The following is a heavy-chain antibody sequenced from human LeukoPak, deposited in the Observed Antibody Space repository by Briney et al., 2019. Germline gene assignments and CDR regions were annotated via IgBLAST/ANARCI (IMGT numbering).Heavy chain of an antibody. CDR1: GFTIYSNY. J-gene: IGHJ4*02. Sequence: PGGSLRLSCTASGFTIYSNYISWVRRAPGKGLEWVSIIHNDDRTYYADSVKGRFTISRDNSKNTVYLQMNSLRVEDTAIYYCSQFAYWGQGTLVTVSS. CDR2: IHNDDRT. V-gene: IGHV3-66*01. CDR3: SQFAY. D-gene: IGHD3-10*01.